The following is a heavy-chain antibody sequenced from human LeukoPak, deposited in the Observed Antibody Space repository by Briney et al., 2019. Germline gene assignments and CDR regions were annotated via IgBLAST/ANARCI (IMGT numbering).Heavy chain of an antibody. V-gene: IGHV3-23*01. D-gene: IGHD2-2*01. Sequence: GGSLRLSCAASGFTFNNYAMSWVRQAPGKGLEWVSAISASGGTTYYADSVKGRFTISRDNSENTLFLQMNSLRAEDTAVYYCAKEPREYCSSTSCPNWIDSWGQGTLVTVSS. CDR1: GFTFNNYA. CDR2: ISASGGTT. J-gene: IGHJ5*01. CDR3: AKEPREYCSSTSCPNWIDS.